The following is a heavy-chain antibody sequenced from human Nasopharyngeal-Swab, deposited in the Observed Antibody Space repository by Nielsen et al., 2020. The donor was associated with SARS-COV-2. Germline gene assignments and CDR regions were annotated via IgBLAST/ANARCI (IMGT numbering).Heavy chain of an antibody. CDR2: INHSGST. J-gene: IGHJ6*03. CDR3: ARGRRGREYYYYYYMDI. CDR1: GFTFSTYS. Sequence: ESLKISCAASGFTFSTYSLNWVRQPPGKGLEWIGEINHSGSTHYNPSLKSRVTISVDTSKNQLSLKLSSVTAADTAVYYCARGRRGREYYYYYYMDIWGKGTTVTVSS. V-gene: IGHV4-34*01.